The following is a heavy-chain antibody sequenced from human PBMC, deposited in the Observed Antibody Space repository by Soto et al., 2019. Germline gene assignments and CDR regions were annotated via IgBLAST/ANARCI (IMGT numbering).Heavy chain of an antibody. CDR3: AHRYYDILTGYYRDAFDI. Sequence: QITLKESGPTLVKPTQTLTLTCTFSGFSLSTSGVGVGWIRQPPGKALEWLALIYWDDDKRYSPSLKSRLTITKDTSKNQVVLTMTNMDPVDTATYYCAHRYYDILTGYYRDAFDIWGQGTMVTVSS. CDR1: GFSLSTSGVG. J-gene: IGHJ3*02. D-gene: IGHD3-9*01. CDR2: IYWDDDK. V-gene: IGHV2-5*02.